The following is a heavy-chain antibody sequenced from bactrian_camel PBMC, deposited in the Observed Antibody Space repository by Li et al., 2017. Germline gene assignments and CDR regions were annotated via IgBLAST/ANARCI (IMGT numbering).Heavy chain of an antibody. J-gene: IGHJ4*01. Sequence: DVQLVESGGASVQAGGALRLSCAASGYTSSNLCMAWLHQAPGKEREGVASIDSDGRTEYADSVKGRFTISKANAKKIVYLQMNSLKPDDTAMYSCAIYGGLRRLCPRLDLFDSGHVPYRGQGTQVTVS. CDR1: GYTSSNLC. CDR2: IDSDGRT. D-gene: IGHD4*01. V-gene: IGHV3S10*01. CDR3: AIYGGLRRLCPRLDLFDSGHVPY.